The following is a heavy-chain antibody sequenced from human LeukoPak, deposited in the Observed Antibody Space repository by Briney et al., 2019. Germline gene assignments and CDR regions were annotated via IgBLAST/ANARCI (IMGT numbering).Heavy chain of an antibody. CDR3: ASPGYCSSTSCSVGAFDI. CDR1: GYTFTSYG. V-gene: IGHV1-18*01. D-gene: IGHD2-2*01. J-gene: IGHJ3*02. CDR2: ISAYNGNT. Sequence: ASVKVSCKASGYTFTSYGISWVRQAPGQRLEWMGWISAYNGNTNYAQKLQGRVTMTTDTSTSTAYMELRSLRSDDTAVYYCASPGYCSSTSCSVGAFDIWGQGTMVTVSS.